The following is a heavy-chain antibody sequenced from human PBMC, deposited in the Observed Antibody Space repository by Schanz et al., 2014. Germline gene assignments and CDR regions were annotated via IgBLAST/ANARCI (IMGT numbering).Heavy chain of an antibody. CDR3: ARSTGRRVVNDAFDL. J-gene: IGHJ3*01. V-gene: IGHV7-4-1*02. D-gene: IGHD2-21*01. Sequence: QVQLVQSGSELKKPGASVKVSCTASGYTFSKYGLNWVRQAPGQVTEWVGWINTNTESPTYAQGFTGRFVLSLDSSVRSAYLQINSLKISASAVCYCARSTGRRVVNDAFDLWGQGTMVIVSS. CDR1: GYTFSKYG. CDR2: INTNTESP.